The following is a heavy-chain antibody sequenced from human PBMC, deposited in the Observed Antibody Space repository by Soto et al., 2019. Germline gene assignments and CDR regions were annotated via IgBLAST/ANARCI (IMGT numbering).Heavy chain of an antibody. J-gene: IGHJ4*02. D-gene: IGHD2-2*02. V-gene: IGHV3-30-3*01. CDR1: GFTFNSYA. CDR3: ARGAIRTSQYYLDY. Sequence: QVQVVESGGGVVQPGRSLRLSCAASGFTFNSYAMHWVRQAPGKGLEWVALISYDGHNKYYSDSVRGRFTISRDNSKNTLFLQMTSLRGQDTAVYYCARGAIRTSQYYLDYWGQGTLVTVSS. CDR2: ISYDGHNK.